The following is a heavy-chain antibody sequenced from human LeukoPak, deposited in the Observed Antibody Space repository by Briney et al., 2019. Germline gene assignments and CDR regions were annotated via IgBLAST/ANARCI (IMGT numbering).Heavy chain of an antibody. CDR3: AKHFCTGLDCSLFDS. CDR2: FSGGGVTT. CDR1: GFTFSSYA. D-gene: IGHD3/OR15-3a*01. Sequence: PGGSLRLSCAASGFTFSSYAMNWVRQAPGKGLEWVSSFSGGGVTTYCADSVKGRFTISRDNSKNTLYLQMNSLRVEDTAVYYCAKHFCTGLDCSLFDSWGQGTLVTVSS. J-gene: IGHJ4*02. V-gene: IGHV3-23*01.